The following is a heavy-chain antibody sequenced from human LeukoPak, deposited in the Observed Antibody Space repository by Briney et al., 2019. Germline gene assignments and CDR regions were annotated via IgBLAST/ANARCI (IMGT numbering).Heavy chain of an antibody. CDR3: ARVDSEKYYYDSSGYYLVYNWFDP. J-gene: IGHJ5*02. V-gene: IGHV4-30-2*01. CDR2: IYHSGST. D-gene: IGHD3-22*01. CDR1: GGSISSGGYS. Sequence: PSETLSLTCAVSGGSISSGGYSWSWIRQPPGTGLEWIGYIYHSGSTYYNPSLKSRVTTSVDRSKNQFSLKLSSVTAADTAVYYCARVDSEKYYYDSSGYYLVYNWFDPWGQGTLVTVSS.